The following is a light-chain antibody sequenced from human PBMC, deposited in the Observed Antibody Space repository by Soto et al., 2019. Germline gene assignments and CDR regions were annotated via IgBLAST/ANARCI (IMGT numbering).Light chain of an antibody. V-gene: IGKV3D-20*02. CDR2: STS. CDR1: QSLSVSY. J-gene: IGKJ1*01. Sequence: EIVLTQSPGTLSLSPGDRATLSCRASQSLSVSYIAWYQQKPGQAPRLLIYSTSTRAAGIPDRFTGRGSGTHFTLAISRLEPEDFAVYYCQQRSNWPRTFGQGTKVEIK. CDR3: QQRSNWPRT.